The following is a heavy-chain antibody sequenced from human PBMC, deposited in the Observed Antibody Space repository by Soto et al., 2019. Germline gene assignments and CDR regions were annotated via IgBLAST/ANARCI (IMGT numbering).Heavy chain of an antibody. CDR3: ARSGATAGYYYGMDV. Sequence: SETLSLTCTVSGGSISSGGYYWSWIRQHPGKGLEWIGYIYYSGSTYYNPSLKSRVTISVDTSKNQFSLKLSSVTAADTAVYYCARSGATAGYYYGMDVWGKGTTVPVSS. CDR1: GGSISSGGYY. J-gene: IGHJ6*04. D-gene: IGHD1-26*01. V-gene: IGHV4-31*03. CDR2: IYYSGST.